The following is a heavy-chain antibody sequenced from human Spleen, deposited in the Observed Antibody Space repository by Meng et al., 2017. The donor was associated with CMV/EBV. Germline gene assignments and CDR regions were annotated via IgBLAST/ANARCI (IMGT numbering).Heavy chain of an antibody. D-gene: IGHD3-22*01. J-gene: IGHJ4*02. V-gene: IGHV1-18*04. Sequence: ASVKVSCKASGYTFTDYYMHWVRQAPGQGLEWMGWISAYNGNTNYAQKLQGRVTMTTDTSTSTAYMELRSLRSNDTAVYYCARDMRGVVVISAFDYWGQGTLVTVSS. CDR2: ISAYNGNT. CDR1: GYTFTDYY. CDR3: ARDMRGVVVISAFDY.